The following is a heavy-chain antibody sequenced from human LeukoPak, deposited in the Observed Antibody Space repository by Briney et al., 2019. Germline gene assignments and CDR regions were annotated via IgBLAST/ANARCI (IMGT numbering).Heavy chain of an antibody. Sequence: PGGSLRLSCAASGFTFSSYWMHWVRQAPGKGLVWVSRIETDGSSTSYADSVKGRFTISRDNAKNTLYLQMNSLRAEDTAVYYCARDPSAFDGHFDFWGQGTLVTVSS. CDR1: GFTFSSYW. CDR3: ARDPSAFDGHFDF. V-gene: IGHV3-74*01. CDR2: IETDGSST. J-gene: IGHJ4*02. D-gene: IGHD3-3*02.